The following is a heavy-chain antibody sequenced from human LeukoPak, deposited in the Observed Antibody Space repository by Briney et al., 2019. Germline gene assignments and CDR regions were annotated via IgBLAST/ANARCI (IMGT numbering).Heavy chain of an antibody. J-gene: IGHJ4*02. CDR1: GFTFSSYS. CDR2: ISSSSSYI. CDR3: ARGRGGNYFDY. D-gene: IGHD4-23*01. V-gene: IGHV3-21*01. Sequence: PGGSLRPSCAASGFTFSSYSMNWVRQAPGKGLEWVSSISSSSSYIYYADSVKGRFTISRDNAKNSLYLQMNSLRAEDTAVYYCARGRGGNYFDYWGQGTLVTVSS.